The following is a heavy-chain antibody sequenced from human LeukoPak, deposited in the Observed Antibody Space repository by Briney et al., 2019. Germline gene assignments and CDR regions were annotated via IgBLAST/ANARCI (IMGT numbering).Heavy chain of an antibody. CDR2: LSAYNGNT. CDR1: GYTFSNYG. CDR3: ARDGTSTDDY. Sequence: GASVKVSCKTSGYTFSNYGISWVRQAPGQGLEWMGWLSAYNGNTNSAQKLQGRVTMTTDTSTSTAYMELRSLRSDDTAVYYCARDGTSTDDYWGQGTLVTVSS. J-gene: IGHJ4*02. V-gene: IGHV1-18*01. D-gene: IGHD2-2*01.